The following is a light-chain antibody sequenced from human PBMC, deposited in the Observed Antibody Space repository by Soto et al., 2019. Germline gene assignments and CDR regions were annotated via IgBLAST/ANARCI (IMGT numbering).Light chain of an antibody. Sequence: AIRMTQSASSFSASTGDRVTITCRASQGISSYLAWYQQKPGKDPKLLIYDASNLETGVPSRFSGSGYGTDFNFTISSLQTEDIATDYCQQYDNLPWTFGQGTKVDIK. CDR2: DAS. CDR1: QGISSY. J-gene: IGKJ1*01. V-gene: IGKV1-8*01. CDR3: QQYDNLPWT.